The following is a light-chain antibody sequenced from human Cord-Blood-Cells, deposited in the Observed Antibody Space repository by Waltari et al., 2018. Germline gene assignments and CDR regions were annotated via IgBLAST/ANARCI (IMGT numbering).Light chain of an antibody. V-gene: IGKV1-9*01. CDR3: QQSRLT. J-gene: IGKJ4*01. CDR1: QGISSY. CDR2: AAS. Sequence: DIQLTQSPSFLSASVGDRVTITCRASQGISSYLAWYQQKPGKAPKLLIYAASTLQSGVPSRFSGSGSGTEFTLTSSSLQPEDFATYYCQQSRLTFGGGTKVEIK.